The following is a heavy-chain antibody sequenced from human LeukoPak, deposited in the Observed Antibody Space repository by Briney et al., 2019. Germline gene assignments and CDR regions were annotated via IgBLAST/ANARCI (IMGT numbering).Heavy chain of an antibody. CDR3: ARGPDTGYYYFYGMDV. Sequence: PGGSLRLSCAVSGFTLYDYGMHWVRHAPGKGLEWVSGFSWNGGTIGYADSVKGRFTISGDNGKNSLYLQMNSLRAEDTALYFCARGPDTGYYYFYGMDVWGQGTTVTVSS. J-gene: IGHJ6*02. D-gene: IGHD2-8*02. V-gene: IGHV3-9*01. CDR2: FSWNGGTI. CDR1: GFTLYDYG.